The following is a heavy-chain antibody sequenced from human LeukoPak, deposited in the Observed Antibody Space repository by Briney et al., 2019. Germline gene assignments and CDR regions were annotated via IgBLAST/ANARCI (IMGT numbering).Heavy chain of an antibody. D-gene: IGHD5-24*01. Sequence: ASVKVSCKASGYTFTSYDINWVRQATGQGLEWMGWMNPNSGNTGYAQKFQGRVTITRNTSISTAYMELSSLRSEDTAVYYCARGLRWLQWYYFDYWGQGTLVTVSS. CDR3: ARGLRWLQWYYFDY. CDR1: GYTFTSYD. J-gene: IGHJ4*02. CDR2: MNPNSGNT. V-gene: IGHV1-8*03.